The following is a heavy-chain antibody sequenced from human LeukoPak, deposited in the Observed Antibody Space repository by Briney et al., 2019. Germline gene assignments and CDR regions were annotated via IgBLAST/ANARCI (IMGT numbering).Heavy chain of an antibody. J-gene: IGHJ4*02. CDR3: AAFTTYYYDSSGYYYHY. Sequence: SVKVSCKASGGTFSSYAISWVRQAPGQGLEWMGGIVPIFGTANYAQKFQGRVTITADESTSTAYMELSNLRSEDTAVYYCAAFTTYYYDSSGYYYHYWGQGTLVTVSS. CDR2: IVPIFGTA. V-gene: IGHV1-69*01. CDR1: GGTFSSYA. D-gene: IGHD3-22*01.